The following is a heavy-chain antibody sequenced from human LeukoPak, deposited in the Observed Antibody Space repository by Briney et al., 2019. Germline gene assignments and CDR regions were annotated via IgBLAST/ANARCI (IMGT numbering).Heavy chain of an antibody. CDR2: IYYSGST. CDR3: ARDPSSSYFDY. CDR1: GGSISSYY. J-gene: IGHJ4*02. Sequence: SETLSLTCTVSGGSISSYYWSWIRQPPGKGLEWIGYIYYSGSTNYNPSLKSRVTISVDTSKNQLSLKLSSVTAADTAVYYCARDPSSSYFDYWGQGTLVTVSS. V-gene: IGHV4-59*01. D-gene: IGHD6-13*01.